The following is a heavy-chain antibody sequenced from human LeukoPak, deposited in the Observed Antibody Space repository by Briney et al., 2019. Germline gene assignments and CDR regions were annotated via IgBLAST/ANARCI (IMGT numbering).Heavy chain of an antibody. J-gene: IGHJ4*02. CDR1: GGTFSSYA. V-gene: IGHV1-69*05. CDR3: AAVVEMATIWGFDY. D-gene: IGHD5-24*01. Sequence: GASVKVSCKASGGTFSSYAISWVRQAPGRGLEWMGGIIPIFGTANYAQKFQGRVTITTDESTSTAYMELSSLRSEDTAVYYCAAVVEMATIWGFDYSGQGTLVTVSS. CDR2: IIPIFGTA.